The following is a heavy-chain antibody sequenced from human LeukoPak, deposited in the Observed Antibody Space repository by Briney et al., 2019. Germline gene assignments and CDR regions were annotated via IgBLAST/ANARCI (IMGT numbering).Heavy chain of an antibody. CDR1: GGSFSGYY. V-gene: IGHV4-34*01. CDR3: ARGGDGSYSY. D-gene: IGHD5-24*01. J-gene: IGHJ4*02. CDR2: INHSGST. Sequence: SETLSLTCAVYGGSFSGYYWSWIRQPPGKGLEWIGEINHSGSTNYNPSLKSRVTISVDTSKNQFSLKLSSVTAADTAVYYCARGGDGSYSYWGQGTLVTVSS.